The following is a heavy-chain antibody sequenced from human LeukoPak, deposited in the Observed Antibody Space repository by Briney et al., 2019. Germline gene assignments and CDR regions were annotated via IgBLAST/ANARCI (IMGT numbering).Heavy chain of an antibody. CDR2: ISSSGSTI. CDR3: ARGRRAGLVFMVRGVIKGQFDY. CDR1: GFTFSSYE. V-gene: IGHV3-48*03. D-gene: IGHD3-10*01. J-gene: IGHJ4*02. Sequence: GGSLRLSCAASGFTFSSYEMNWVRQAPGKGLEWVSYISSSGSTIYYADSVKGRFTISRDNAKNSLYLQMNSLRAEDTAVYYCARGRRAGLVFMVRGVIKGQFDYWGQGTLVTVSS.